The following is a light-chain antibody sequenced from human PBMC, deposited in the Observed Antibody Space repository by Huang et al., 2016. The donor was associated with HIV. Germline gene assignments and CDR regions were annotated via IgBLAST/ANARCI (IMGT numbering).Light chain of an antibody. V-gene: IGKV1D-12*01. CDR1: QGVSRW. Sequence: DIQMTQSPSSVSASVGDRVTITCRASQGVSRWLAWYQQKPGKAPMLLIYATSSLQSGVPSRFSDNGSGTDFTLTINSLQPEDFATYCCQQGNSFPLTFGGGTKVEIK. J-gene: IGKJ4*01. CDR3: QQGNSFPLT. CDR2: ATS.